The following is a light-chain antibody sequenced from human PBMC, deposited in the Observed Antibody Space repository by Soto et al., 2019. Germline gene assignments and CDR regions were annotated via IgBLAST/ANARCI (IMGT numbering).Light chain of an antibody. V-gene: IGKV3-15*01. J-gene: IGKJ5*01. CDR2: GAS. Sequence: EIVMTQSPATLSVSPGERATLSCRASQSVRSDLAWYQQKPGQAPRLLIYGASTRPTGIPARFSGSGSATEFTLTISSLQSKDFAVYYCQQYTNWPPITFRQGTRLEIK. CDR3: QQYTNWPPIT. CDR1: QSVRSD.